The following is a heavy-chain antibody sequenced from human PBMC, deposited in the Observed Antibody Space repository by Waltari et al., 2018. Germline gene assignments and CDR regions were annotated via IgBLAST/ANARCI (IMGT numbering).Heavy chain of an antibody. V-gene: IGHV1-69*01. CDR3: AGGRYDYVWGSYRYDY. J-gene: IGHJ4*02. D-gene: IGHD3-16*02. CDR1: GGTFSSYA. Sequence: QVQLVQSGAEVKKPGSSVKVSCKASGGTFSSYAISWVRQAPGQGLEGMGVIIPIFGKANYAQKFQGRGTITADESTSTAYMELSSLRSEDTAVYYCAGGRYDYVWGSYRYDYWGQGTLVTVSS. CDR2: IIPIFGKA.